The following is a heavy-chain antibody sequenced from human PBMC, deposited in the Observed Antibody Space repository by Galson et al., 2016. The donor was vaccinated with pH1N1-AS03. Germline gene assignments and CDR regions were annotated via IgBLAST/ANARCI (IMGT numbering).Heavy chain of an antibody. Sequence: LRLSCAGSGFSFNNYWMHWVRQAPGQGLVWVARINNDGSDSTYADSVKGRFTISRDNSRNTVYLQMTGLRAEDTATYFCARRQERIVNGAYNRNVGYGAFVSWGRGTLVTVSS. J-gene: IGHJ4*02. CDR3: ARRQERIVNGAYNRNVGYGAFVS. CDR2: INNDGSDS. CDR1: GFSFNNYW. D-gene: IGHD1-14*01. V-gene: IGHV3-74*03.